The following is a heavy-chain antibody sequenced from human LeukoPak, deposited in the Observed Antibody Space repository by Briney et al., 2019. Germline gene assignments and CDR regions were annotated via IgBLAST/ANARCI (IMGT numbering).Heavy chain of an antibody. CDR1: GFTFSSYN. CDR2: IIRSSSYI. J-gene: IGHJ4*02. D-gene: IGHD2-15*01. V-gene: IGHV3-21*01. CDR3: ARVSGLGYCSGGSCLEVGY. Sequence: GGSLRLSCAASGFTFSSYNMNWVRQAPGKGLEWVSSIIRSSSYIYYADSVKGRFTISRDNAKNSLYLQMNSLRAEDTAVYYCARVSGLGYCSGGSCLEVGYWGQGTLVTVSS.